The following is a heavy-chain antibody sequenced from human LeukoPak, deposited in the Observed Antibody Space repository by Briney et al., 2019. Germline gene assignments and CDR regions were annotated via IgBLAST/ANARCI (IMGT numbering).Heavy chain of an antibody. D-gene: IGHD2-2*01. CDR2: ISGSGSTI. J-gene: IGHJ4*02. CDR3: ARRYCSSTSCYAMDY. V-gene: IGHV3-48*01. Sequence: GGSLRLSCGASGFVFSSYSMNWVRQAPGKGLEWVSYISGSGSTIYYADSVKGRFTISRDNAKNSLYLQMNSLRAEDTAVYYCARRYCSSTSCYAMDYWGQGTLVTVSS. CDR1: GFVFSSYS.